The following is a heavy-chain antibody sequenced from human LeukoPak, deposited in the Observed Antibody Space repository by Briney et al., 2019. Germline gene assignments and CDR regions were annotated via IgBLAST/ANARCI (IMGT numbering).Heavy chain of an antibody. CDR3: ARVDSTNGGYFDY. CDR2: INQPGSDK. V-gene: IGHV3-7*01. Sequence: GGSLRLSCAASGFTFSSYSMNWVRQAPGKGLEWVANINQPGSDKKYVDSVKGRFTISRDNAKNSLYLQMNSLRAEDTAVYYCARVDSTNGGYFDYWGQGALVTVSS. CDR1: GFTFSSYS. D-gene: IGHD3-22*01. J-gene: IGHJ4*02.